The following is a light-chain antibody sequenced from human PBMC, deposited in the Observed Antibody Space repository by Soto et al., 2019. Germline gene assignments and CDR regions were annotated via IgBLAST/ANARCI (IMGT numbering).Light chain of an antibody. CDR3: QQYNSYSWT. CDR1: QSISSW. Sequence: DSQMAQSPSTLSASVGDRVASTCRASQSISSWLAWYQQKPGKAPKLLIYDASSLESGVPSRFSGSGSGTESTLTISSLQPDDFATYYCQQYNSYSWTFGQGTKVDI. CDR2: DAS. J-gene: IGKJ1*01. V-gene: IGKV1-5*01.